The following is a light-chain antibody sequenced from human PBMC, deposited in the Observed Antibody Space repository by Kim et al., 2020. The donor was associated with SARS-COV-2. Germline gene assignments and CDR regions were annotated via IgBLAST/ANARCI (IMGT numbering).Light chain of an antibody. CDR3: SSYTRSTTSYV. V-gene: IGLV2-14*03. CDR2: DVN. CDR1: SSGGGAYND. J-gene: IGLJ1*01. Sequence: SINICCTGPSSGGGAYNDVSWYQQHPGKAPKLIIYDVNNRPSGVSNRFSGSKSGNTASLTISGLQAEDEADYYCSSYTRSTTSYVFGTGTKVTVL.